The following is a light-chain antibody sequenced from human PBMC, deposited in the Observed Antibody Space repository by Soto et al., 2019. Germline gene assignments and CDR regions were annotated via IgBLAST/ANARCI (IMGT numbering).Light chain of an antibody. CDR2: GAF. CDR3: QQYGTSPLT. CDR1: QSIRSNY. J-gene: IGKJ4*01. Sequence: EIVLTQSPGTLSLSPGARAPLSCRARQSIRSNYLAWYQQKPGQAPRFLIYGAFSRATGIPDRFRGSGSGTDFTLTISRLEPEDFAVYFCQQYGTSPLTFGGGTKVDIK. V-gene: IGKV3-20*01.